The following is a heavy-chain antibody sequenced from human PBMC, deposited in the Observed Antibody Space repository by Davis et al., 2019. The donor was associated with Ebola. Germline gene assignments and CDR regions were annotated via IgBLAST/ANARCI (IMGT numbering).Heavy chain of an antibody. Sequence: GESLKISCPASGFTFGDYAMSWVRQAPGKGLEWVGFIRSKAYGGTTEYAASVKGRFTISKDDSKSIAYLQMNSLKTEDTAVYYCTRVQPGVTTLDYWGQGTLVTVSS. D-gene: IGHD4-17*01. CDR3: TRVQPGVTTLDY. V-gene: IGHV3-49*04. CDR2: IRSKAYGGTT. CDR1: GFTFGDYA. J-gene: IGHJ4*02.